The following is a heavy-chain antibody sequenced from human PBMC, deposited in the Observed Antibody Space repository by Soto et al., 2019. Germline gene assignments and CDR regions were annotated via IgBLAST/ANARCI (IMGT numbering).Heavy chain of an antibody. Sequence: GGSLRLSCAASGFTFSSYSMNWVRQAPGKGLEWVSYISSSSSTIYYADSVKGRFTISRDNAKNSLYLQMNSLRDEDTAVYYCARDGYCSGGSCRRNYYYYGMDVWGQGTTVTVSS. D-gene: IGHD2-15*01. V-gene: IGHV3-48*02. CDR2: ISSSSSTI. J-gene: IGHJ6*02. CDR3: ARDGYCSGGSCRRNYYYYGMDV. CDR1: GFTFSSYS.